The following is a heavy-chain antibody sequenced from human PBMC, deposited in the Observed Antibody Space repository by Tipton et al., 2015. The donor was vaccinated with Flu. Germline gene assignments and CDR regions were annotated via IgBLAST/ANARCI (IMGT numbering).Heavy chain of an antibody. CDR1: GFTFTSSA. J-gene: IGHJ4*02. Sequence: SLRLSCAASGFTFTSSAMNWVRQTPGKGLEWLSVIGTTGVSIFYADSVKGRFTISRDNSKNMLYLQMNSLRGEDTAIYYCAKRGTYSGHGHFDYWGQGTLFTVSS. V-gene: IGHV3-23*01. CDR2: IGTTGVSI. D-gene: IGHD5-12*01. CDR3: AKRGTYSGHGHFDY.